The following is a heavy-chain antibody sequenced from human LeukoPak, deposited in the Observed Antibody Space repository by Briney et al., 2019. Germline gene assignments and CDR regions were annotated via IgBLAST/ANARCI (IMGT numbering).Heavy chain of an antibody. CDR1: GGSISSYS. CDR3: ARRYTYGYFDY. V-gene: IGHV4-59*08. J-gene: IGHJ4*02. CDR2: MYYTGST. D-gene: IGHD5-18*01. Sequence: PSETLSLTCTVSGGSISSYSWSWIRQPPGKGLEWSGYMYYTGSTNYHPSLKSRVTISVDTSKNQFSLNLSSVTAADTAVYYCARRYTYGYFDYWGQGTLVTVSS.